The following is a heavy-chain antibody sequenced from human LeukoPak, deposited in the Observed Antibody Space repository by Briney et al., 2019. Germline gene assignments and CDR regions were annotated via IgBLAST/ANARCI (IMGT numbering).Heavy chain of an antibody. J-gene: IGHJ6*02. CDR3: ARDTLAYSSSWYVVYYYGMDV. V-gene: IGHV3-7*01. CDR2: IKQDGSEK. CDR1: GFTFTKYW. D-gene: IGHD6-13*01. Sequence: GDSLRLSCAASGFTFTKYWMSWVRQAPGKGLQWVANIKQDGSEKYYVDSVKGRFTISRDNAKKSLYLQMNSLRAEDTAVYYCARDTLAYSSSWYVVYYYGMDVWGQGTTVTVSS.